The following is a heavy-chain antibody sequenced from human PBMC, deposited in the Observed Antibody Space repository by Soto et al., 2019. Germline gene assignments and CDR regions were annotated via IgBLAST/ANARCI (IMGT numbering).Heavy chain of an antibody. CDR3: ARVERGTVTTVVDAFDI. V-gene: IGHV4-59*11. CDR2: ISHSGGT. Sequence: SETLSLTCTVSGGSISSHYWSWIRQPPGQGLEWIGYISHSGGTHYNPSLKSRVTISVDTSKNQFSLNIHSVTAADTALYYCARVERGTVTTVVDAFDIWGPGTMVTVSS. CDR1: GGSISSHY. J-gene: IGHJ3*02. D-gene: IGHD1-1*01.